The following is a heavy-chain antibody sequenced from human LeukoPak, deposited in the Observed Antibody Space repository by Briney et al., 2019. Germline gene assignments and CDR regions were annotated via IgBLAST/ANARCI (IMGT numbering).Heavy chain of an antibody. V-gene: IGHV4-59*01. CDR3: ARGVAGYGPYDY. J-gene: IGHJ4*02. Sequence: SETLSLTCTVSGDSISTYYWSWIRQPPGKGLEWVGYMYYSGSTNYNPSLKSRVTISLDTPKNQFSLKLNSVTAADTAVYYCARGVAGYGPYDYWGQGTLVTVSS. D-gene: IGHD5-12*01. CDR2: MYYSGST. CDR1: GDSISTYY.